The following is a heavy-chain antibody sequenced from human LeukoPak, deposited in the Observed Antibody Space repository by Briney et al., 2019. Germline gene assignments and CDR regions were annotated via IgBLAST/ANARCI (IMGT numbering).Heavy chain of an antibody. D-gene: IGHD1-7*01. J-gene: IGHJ4*02. Sequence: SETLSLTCTVSGGSISSYYWSWIRQPAGKGLGWIGRIYTSGSTNYNPSLKSRVTMSVDTSKNQFSLKLSSVTAADTAVYYCASQNWNYDYWGQGTLVTVSS. CDR3: ASQNWNYDY. V-gene: IGHV4-4*07. CDR1: GGSISSYY. CDR2: IYTSGST.